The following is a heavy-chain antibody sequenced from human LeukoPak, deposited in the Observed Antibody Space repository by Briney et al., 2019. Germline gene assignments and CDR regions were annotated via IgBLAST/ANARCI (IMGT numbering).Heavy chain of an antibody. CDR2: INHSGST. CDR3: ARGPVTIFGVVIKHFDY. J-gene: IGHJ4*02. Sequence: SETLSLTCAVSGGSISSGGYSWSWIRQPPGKGLEWIGEINHSGSTNYNPSLKSRVTISVDTSKNQFSLKLSSVTAADTAVYYCARGPVTIFGVVIKHFDYWGQGTLVTVSS. D-gene: IGHD3-3*01. CDR1: GGSISSGGYS. V-gene: IGHV4-30-2*01.